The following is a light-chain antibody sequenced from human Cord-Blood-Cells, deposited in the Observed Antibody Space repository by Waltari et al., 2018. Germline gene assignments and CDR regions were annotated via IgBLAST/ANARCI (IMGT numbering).Light chain of an antibody. CDR2: DVS. J-gene: IGLJ2*01. Sequence: QSALTQPRSVSGSPGQSVTISCTGPSSDVGGYNYVSWYQQPPGKARKLMIYDVSKRPSGVPDRFAGSKSGNTASLTISGLQAEDEADHYCCSYAGSYTLVFGGGTKLTVL. CDR3: CSYAGSYTLV. V-gene: IGLV2-11*01. CDR1: SSDVGGYNY.